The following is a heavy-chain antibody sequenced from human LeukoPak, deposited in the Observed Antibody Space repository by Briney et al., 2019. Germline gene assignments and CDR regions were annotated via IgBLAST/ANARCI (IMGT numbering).Heavy chain of an antibody. CDR2: LSSSSSYI. D-gene: IGHD4-17*01. CDR3: ARYSTTVTSYFDS. CDR1: GFTFSGYS. Sequence: GGSLRLSCAASGFTFSGYSMNWVRQGPGKGLEWVSSLSSSSSYIYYADSVRGRFTISRDNAKSSLYLQMNSLRAEDTAAYYCARYSTTVTSYFDSWGQGTLVTVSS. V-gene: IGHV3-21*01. J-gene: IGHJ4*02.